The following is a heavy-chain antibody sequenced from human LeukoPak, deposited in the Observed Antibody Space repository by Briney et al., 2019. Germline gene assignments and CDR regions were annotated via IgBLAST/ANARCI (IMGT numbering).Heavy chain of an antibody. CDR3: ATGTHYDLLPF. D-gene: IGHD3-9*01. CDR2: FDPGSGEI. V-gene: IGHV1-24*01. Sequence: ASVKVSCKVSGYSITELSTHWVRQAPGKGREWMGGFDPGSGEIIYDQKFQDRVTMTEDTSTDTAYMELSSLRSEDTALYYCATGTHYDLLPFWGQGTLVTVSS. J-gene: IGHJ4*02. CDR1: GYSITELS.